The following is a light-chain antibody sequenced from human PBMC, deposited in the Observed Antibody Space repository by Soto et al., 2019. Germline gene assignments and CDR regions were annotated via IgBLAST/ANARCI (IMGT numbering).Light chain of an antibody. CDR1: SSDVGTYNF. J-gene: IGLJ3*02. V-gene: IGLV2-23*02. CDR2: EVN. CDR3: CSYAGNSNWV. Sequence: QSVLTQPASVSGSPGQSITISCTGTSSDVGTYNFVSWYQQHAGKAPKLIIYEVNKGPSGVSNRFAGSKSGNTASLKISGLQAEDDADYFCCSYAGNSNWVFGGGTKLTVL.